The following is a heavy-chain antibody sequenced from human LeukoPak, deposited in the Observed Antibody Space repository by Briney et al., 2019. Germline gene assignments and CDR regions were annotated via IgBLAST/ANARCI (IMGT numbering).Heavy chain of an antibody. CDR2: ISDGGAIT. CDR1: GFIFSSYA. J-gene: IGHJ4*02. CDR3: APDLRGSASSLDY. V-gene: IGHV3-23*01. D-gene: IGHD6-25*01. Sequence: GGSLRLSCAASGFIFSSYAMSWVRQAPGKGLEWVSFISDGGAITSYAGSVKGRFTTSRDNSKNTMSLQMNSLRTEDTAVYYCAPDLRGSASSLDYWGEGTLVTVSS.